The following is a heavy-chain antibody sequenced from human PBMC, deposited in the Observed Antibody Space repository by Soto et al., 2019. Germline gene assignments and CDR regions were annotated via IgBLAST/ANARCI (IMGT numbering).Heavy chain of an antibody. V-gene: IGHV3-30*18. CDR1: GFTFSNYG. CDR2: ISYHGRDK. Sequence: QVQLVESGGGVVQPVRSLRLSCAASGFTFSNYGMHWVRLAPGKGLAWVAVISYHGRDKYYADSVKGRFTISRDNSKNTLYLEMNSLRAEDTAVYYCAKDHLMTTVTTVGYWGQGTLVTVSS. J-gene: IGHJ4*02. D-gene: IGHD4-17*01. CDR3: AKDHLMTTVTTVGY.